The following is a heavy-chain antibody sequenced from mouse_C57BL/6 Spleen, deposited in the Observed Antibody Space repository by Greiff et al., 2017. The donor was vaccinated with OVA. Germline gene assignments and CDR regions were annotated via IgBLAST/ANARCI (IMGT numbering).Heavy chain of an antibody. V-gene: IGHV1-59*01. Sequence: VQLQQPGAELVRPGTSVKLSCKASGYTFTSYWMHWVKQRPGQGLEWIGVIDPSDSYTNYNQKFKGKATLTVDTSSSTAYMQLSSLSSEASSVYYRARDGGCICCFAYWGQGTLVTVSA. CDR2: IDPSDSYT. CDR1: GYTFTSYW. CDR3: ARDGGCICCFAY. D-gene: IGHD3-3*01. J-gene: IGHJ3*01.